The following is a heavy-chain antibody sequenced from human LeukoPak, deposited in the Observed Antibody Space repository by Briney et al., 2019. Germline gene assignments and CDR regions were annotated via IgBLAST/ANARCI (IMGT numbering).Heavy chain of an antibody. CDR1: GFTFSDYY. CDR2: ISSSGSTI. V-gene: IGHV3-11*04. Sequence: PGGSLRLSCAASGFTFSDYYMSWMRQAPGKGLEWVSYISSSGSTIYYADSVKGRFTISRDNAKNSLYLQMNSLRAEDTAVYYCATSAYFGASPPTVGMDVWGQGTTVTVSS. J-gene: IGHJ6*02. D-gene: IGHD3-10*01. CDR3: ATSAYFGASPPTVGMDV.